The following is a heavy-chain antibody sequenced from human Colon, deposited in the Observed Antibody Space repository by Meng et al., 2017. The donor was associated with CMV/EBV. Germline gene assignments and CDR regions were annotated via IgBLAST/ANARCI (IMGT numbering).Heavy chain of an antibody. CDR1: GFTFSSYS. V-gene: IGHV3-21*01. CDR2: ISSSSSYI. CDR3: ARGMRGGGAFDS. Sequence: GESLKISCAASGFTFSSYSMNWVRQAPGKGLEWVSSISSSSSYIYYADSVKGRFTISRDNAKNSLYLQMNSLRAEDTAVYYCARGMRGGGAFDSWGQGTMVTVSS. D-gene: IGHD6-25*01. J-gene: IGHJ3*02.